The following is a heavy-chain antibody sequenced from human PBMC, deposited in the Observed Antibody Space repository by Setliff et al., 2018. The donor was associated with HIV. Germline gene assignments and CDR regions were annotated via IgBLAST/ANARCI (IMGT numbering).Heavy chain of an antibody. V-gene: IGHV4-59*02. J-gene: IGHJ6*03. CDR1: GGSVNSYH. Sequence: SETLSLTCSVSGGSVNSYHWSWIRQPPGKGLEWIGYIYKSGTTNYSPSLKSRVTISAGPSKNQFSLKLTSVTAADTAVYYCAKEVRVVQPAAASGNYYYYYMDVWGKGTTVTVSS. CDR2: IYKSGTT. CDR3: AKEVRVVQPAAASGNYYYYYMDV. D-gene: IGHD2-2*01.